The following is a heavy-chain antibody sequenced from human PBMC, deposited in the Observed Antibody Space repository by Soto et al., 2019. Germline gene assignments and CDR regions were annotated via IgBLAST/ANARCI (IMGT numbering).Heavy chain of an antibody. J-gene: IGHJ4*02. CDR2: ISSSSSYI. CDR3: ARDSSGNANYFDY. V-gene: IGHV3-21*01. D-gene: IGHD3-10*01. Sequence: EVQLVESGGGLVKPGGSLRLSCAASGFTFSSYSMNWVRQAPGKGLELVSSISSSSSYIYYADSVKGRFTISRDNAKNSRYLQMNSLRAEDTAVYYCARDSSGNANYFDYWGQGTLVTVSS. CDR1: GFTFSSYS.